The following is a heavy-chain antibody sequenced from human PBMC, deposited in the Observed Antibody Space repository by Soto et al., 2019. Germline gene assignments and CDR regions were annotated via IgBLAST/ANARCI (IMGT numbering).Heavy chain of an antibody. D-gene: IGHD6-19*01. Sequence: QVQLQESGPGLVEPSETLSLTCAVSGVSITETYWWSWVRQPPGKGLEWIGEISHRGTPHYNPSLWSRVTVSTDASRNQISLTLMSVTAADSASYYCARHTAVAGTRGFDYWGQGILVTVSS. CDR2: ISHRGTP. V-gene: IGHV4-4*02. CDR3: ARHTAVAGTRGFDY. J-gene: IGHJ4*02. CDR1: GVSITETYW.